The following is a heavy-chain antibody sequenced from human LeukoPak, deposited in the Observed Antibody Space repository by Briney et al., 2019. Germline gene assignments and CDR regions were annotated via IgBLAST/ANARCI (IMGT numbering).Heavy chain of an antibody. CDR3: ARVDSGLYYFDY. CDR2: INPSGGST. V-gene: IGHV1-46*01. Sequence: ASVKVSCKASGYTFSSYYMHWVRQAPGQGLEWMGIINPSGGSTSYAQKFQGRVTMTRDTSTSTAYMELRSLRSDDTAVYYCARVDSGLYYFDYWGQGTLVTVSS. CDR1: GYTFSSYY. J-gene: IGHJ4*02. D-gene: IGHD3-22*01.